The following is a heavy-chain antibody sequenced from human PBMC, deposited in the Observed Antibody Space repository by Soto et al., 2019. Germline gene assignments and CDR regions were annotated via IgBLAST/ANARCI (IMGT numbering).Heavy chain of an antibody. V-gene: IGHV3-23*01. J-gene: IGHJ4*02. Sequence: EVQLLESGGGLVQPGGSLRLSCAASGFTFSSYAMSWVRQAPGKGLEWVSAISGSGGSTYYADSVKGRFTISRDNSKNTLYLQMNSLRAEDTAVYYCAKDAIVVVPPQDYFGYWGQGTLVTVSS. CDR1: GFTFSSYA. D-gene: IGHD2-15*01. CDR3: AKDAIVVVPPQDYFGY. CDR2: ISGSGGST.